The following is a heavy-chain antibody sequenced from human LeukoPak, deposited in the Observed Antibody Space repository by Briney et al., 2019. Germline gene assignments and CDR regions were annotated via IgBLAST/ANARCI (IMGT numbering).Heavy chain of an antibody. CDR1: DDSFSSHY. V-gene: IGHV4-59*11. CDR2: ISYIGST. Sequence: PSETLSLTCAVSDDSFSSHYWTWIRQPPGKGLEWVGYISYIGSTNYTPSVKSRVTISIDTSRNQFSLRLSSVTAADTAVYYCARDLVTVTKGFYIWGQGKRASVSS. J-gene: IGHJ3*02. CDR3: ARDLVTVTKGFYI. D-gene: IGHD4-17*01.